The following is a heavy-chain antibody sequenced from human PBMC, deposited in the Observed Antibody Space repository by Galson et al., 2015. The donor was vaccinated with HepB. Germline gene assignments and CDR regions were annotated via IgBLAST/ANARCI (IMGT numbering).Heavy chain of an antibody. CDR2: ISSSSTI. CDR3: ARDQYYDFWSGYSTPAFDY. D-gene: IGHD3-3*01. V-gene: IGHV3-48*01. CDR1: GFTFSSYS. Sequence: SLRLSCAASGFTFSSYSMNWVRQAPGKGLEWVSYISSSSTIYYADSVKGRFTISRDNAKNSLYLQMNSLRAEDTAVYYCARDQYYDFWSGYSTPAFDYWGQGTLVTVSS. J-gene: IGHJ4*02.